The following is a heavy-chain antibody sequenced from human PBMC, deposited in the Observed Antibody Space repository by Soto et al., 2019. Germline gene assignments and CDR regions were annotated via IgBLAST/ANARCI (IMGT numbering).Heavy chain of an antibody. V-gene: IGHV1-24*01. J-gene: IGHJ3*02. CDR2: FDPEDGET. Sequence: ASVKVSCKVSGYTLTELSMHWVRQAPGKGLEWMGGFDPEDGETIYAQKFQGRVTMTEDTSTDTAYMELSSLRSEDTAGYYCATGSVLLWALDAFDIWGQGTMVTVSS. D-gene: IGHD3-10*01. CDR3: ATGSVLLWALDAFDI. CDR1: GYTLTELS.